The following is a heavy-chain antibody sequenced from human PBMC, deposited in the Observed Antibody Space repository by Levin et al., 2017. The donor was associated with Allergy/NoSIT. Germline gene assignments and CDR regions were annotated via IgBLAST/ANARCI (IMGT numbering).Heavy chain of an antibody. CDR3: TRVSDIFTSYNSHNWFDP. D-gene: IGHD3-9*01. V-gene: IGHV1-3*01. CDR1: GYTFSRNA. Sequence: PWASVKVSCKASGYTFSRNAIHWVRQVPGQRLEWMGWINPGDGNIKYSQKFQGRITLTSDTFASTVYMELSSLRFEDTAVYYCTRVSDIFTSYNSHNWFDPWGQGTLVTVSS. CDR2: INPGDGNI. J-gene: IGHJ5*02.